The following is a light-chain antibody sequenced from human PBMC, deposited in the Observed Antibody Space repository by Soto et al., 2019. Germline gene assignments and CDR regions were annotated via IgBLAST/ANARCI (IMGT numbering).Light chain of an antibody. CDR2: GTS. V-gene: IGKV3-20*01. Sequence: EIVLTQSPGTLSLSPGESATLSCRASQSVSSNSLAWYRRNPGQPPSLLIYGTSTRATDIPRRFSGSGSGTDFTLTITRRKPEDLAVYFCQQYGDSPPTSGQGTKVEVK. CDR3: QQYGDSPPT. J-gene: IGKJ1*01. CDR1: QSVSSNS.